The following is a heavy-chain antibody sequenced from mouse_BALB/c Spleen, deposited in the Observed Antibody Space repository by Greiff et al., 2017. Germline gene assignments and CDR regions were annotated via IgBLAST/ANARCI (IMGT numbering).Heavy chain of an antibody. CDR3: ARRPYYAMDY. Sequence: DVMLVESGGGLVKLGGSLKLSCAASGFTFSSYYMSWVRQTPEKRLELVAAINSNGGSTYYPDTVKGRFTISRDNAKNTLYLQMSSLKSEDTALYYCARRPYYAMDYWGQGTSVTVSS. CDR1: GFTFSSYY. CDR2: INSNGGST. V-gene: IGHV5-6-2*01. J-gene: IGHJ4*01.